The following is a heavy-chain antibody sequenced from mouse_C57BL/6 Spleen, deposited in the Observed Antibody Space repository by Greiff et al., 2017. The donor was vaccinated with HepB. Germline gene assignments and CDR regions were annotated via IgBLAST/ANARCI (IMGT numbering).Heavy chain of an antibody. CDR1: GYAFSSSW. J-gene: IGHJ2*01. CDR3: ARWGADYFDY. CDR2: IYPGDGDT. Sequence: VQLKESGPELVKPGASVKISCKASGYAFSSSWMNWVKQRPGKGLEWIGRIYPGDGDTNYNGKFKGKATLTADKSSSTAYMQLSSLTSEDSAVYFCARWGADYFDYWGQGTTLTVSS. V-gene: IGHV1-82*01.